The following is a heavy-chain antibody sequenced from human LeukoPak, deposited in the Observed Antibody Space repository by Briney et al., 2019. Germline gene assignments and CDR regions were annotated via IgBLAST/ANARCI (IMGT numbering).Heavy chain of an antibody. CDR2: ISYDGSNK. V-gene: IGHV3-30*18. CDR1: GFTFSSYG. Sequence: GRSLRLSCAASGFTFSSYGMNWVRQAPGKGLEWVAVISYDGSNKYYADSVKGRFTISRDNSKNTLYLQMNSLRAEDTAVYYCAKGYCSSTSCSYYYYGMDVWGQGTTVTVSS. D-gene: IGHD2-2*01. J-gene: IGHJ6*02. CDR3: AKGYCSSTSCSYYYYGMDV.